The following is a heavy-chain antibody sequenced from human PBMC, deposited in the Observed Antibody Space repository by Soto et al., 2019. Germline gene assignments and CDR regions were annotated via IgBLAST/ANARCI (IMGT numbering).Heavy chain of an antibody. V-gene: IGHV1-24*01. CDR2: FDPEDGET. D-gene: IGHD2-2*01. CDR1: GYTLTELS. J-gene: IGHJ6*02. Sequence: AASVKVSCKVSGYTLTELSMHWVRQAPGKGLEWMGGFDPEDGETIYAQKFQGRVTMTEDTSTDTAYMELSSLRSEDTAVYYCATWSDVVVVPAVMDVWGQGTTVTVSS. CDR3: ATWSDVVVVPAVMDV.